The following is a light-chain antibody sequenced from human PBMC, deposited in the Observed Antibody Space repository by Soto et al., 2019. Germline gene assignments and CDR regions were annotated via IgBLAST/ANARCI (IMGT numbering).Light chain of an antibody. CDR2: RAS. J-gene: IGKJ2*01. CDR3: QQSYSTPFT. V-gene: IGKV1-39*01. Sequence: DIQMTQSPSSLSASVEDSVTITCRATQDISTFLNWYQQRPGKAPNVLIYRASTLQGDVPSRFSGSGSGTDFTLTMSGLQPEDFAIYSCQQSYSTPFTFGQGTQVEV. CDR1: QDISTF.